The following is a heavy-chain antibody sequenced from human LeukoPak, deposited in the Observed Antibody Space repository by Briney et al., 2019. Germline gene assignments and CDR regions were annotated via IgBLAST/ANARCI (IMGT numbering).Heavy chain of an antibody. CDR2: IYYSGST. V-gene: IGHV4-39*07. Sequence: KPSETLSLTCTVSGGSINNSSYYWGWIRQPPGKGLEWIGSIYYSGSTYYNPSLKSRVTISVDTSKSQFSLKLTSVTAADTAVYYCARGVVAAPQTFDYWGQGTLVTVSS. D-gene: IGHD2-15*01. J-gene: IGHJ4*02. CDR3: ARGVVAAPQTFDY. CDR1: GGSINNSSYY.